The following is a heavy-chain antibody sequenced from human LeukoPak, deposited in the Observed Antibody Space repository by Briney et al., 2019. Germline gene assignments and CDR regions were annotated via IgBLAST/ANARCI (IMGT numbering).Heavy chain of an antibody. V-gene: IGHV4-34*01. D-gene: IGHD3-10*01. CDR3: ARGRRGQRVYGSGRPNWFDP. J-gene: IGHJ5*02. CDR1: GGSFSDYY. Sequence: SETLSLTCAVYGGSFSDYYWSWIRQPPGKGLEWIGEINHSGNTNYNPSLKSRVTISVDTSKNQFSLRLSSVTAADTAVYYCARGRRGQRVYGSGRPNWFDPWGQGTLVTVSP. CDR2: INHSGNT.